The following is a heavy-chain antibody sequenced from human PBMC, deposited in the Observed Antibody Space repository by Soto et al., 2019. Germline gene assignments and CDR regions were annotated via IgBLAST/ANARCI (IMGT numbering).Heavy chain of an antibody. D-gene: IGHD5-18*01. J-gene: IGHJ4*02. CDR3: ATDTAMVTFDY. CDR2: IYYSGSP. CDR1: GGSISSRSDY. V-gene: IGHV4-39*02. Sequence: ASETLSLTCTVSGGSISSRSDYWGWIRQPPGKGLEFIGSIYYSGSPYYNPSLESRVTISVDTSKNQFSLKLSSVTAADTAVYYCATDTAMVTFDYWGQGTMVTVSS.